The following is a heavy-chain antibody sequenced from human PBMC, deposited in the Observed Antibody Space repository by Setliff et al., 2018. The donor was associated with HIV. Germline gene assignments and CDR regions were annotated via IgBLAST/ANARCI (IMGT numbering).Heavy chain of an antibody. CDR3: ARLSGGMVPNY. J-gene: IGHJ4*02. V-gene: IGHV4-34*01. D-gene: IGHD3-10*01. CDR2: IHHTGYM. CDR1: GGPFSDHY. Sequence: PSETLSLTCAVHGGPFSDHYWNWIRQPPGKGLEWIAEIHHTGYMNYNPSLKSRVTISRDTSTNQFSLKVSSVTAADTAVYYCARLSGGMVPNYWGQGTLVTVS.